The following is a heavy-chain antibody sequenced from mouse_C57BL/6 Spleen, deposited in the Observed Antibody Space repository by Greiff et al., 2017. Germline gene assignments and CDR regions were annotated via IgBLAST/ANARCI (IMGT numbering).Heavy chain of an antibody. D-gene: IGHD1-1*01. CDR3: ARSPYYYGSSLSYWYFDV. J-gene: IGHJ1*03. CDR1: GYTFTSYW. CDR2: IDPSDSDT. V-gene: IGHV1-52*01. Sequence: QVQLQQPGAELVRPGSSVKLSCKASGYTFTSYWMHWVKQRPIQGLEWIGNIDPSDSDTHYNQKFKDKATFTVDTSSSTAYMQLSSQTSADSAVYYSARSPYYYGSSLSYWYFDVWGTGTTVTVSS.